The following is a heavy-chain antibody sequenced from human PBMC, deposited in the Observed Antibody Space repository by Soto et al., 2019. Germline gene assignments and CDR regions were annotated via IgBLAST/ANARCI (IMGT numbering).Heavy chain of an antibody. CDR3: TTDLTTVVTYYFDY. CDR1: GFTFSNAW. J-gene: IGHJ4*02. Sequence: EVQLVEPGGGLVKPGGSLRLSCAASGFTFSNAWMSWVRQAPGKGLEWVGRIKSKTDGGTTDYAAPVKGRFTISRDDSKNTLYLQMNSLKTEDTAVYYCTTDLTTVVTYYFDYWGQGTLVTVSS. CDR2: IKSKTDGGTT. D-gene: IGHD4-17*01. V-gene: IGHV3-15*01.